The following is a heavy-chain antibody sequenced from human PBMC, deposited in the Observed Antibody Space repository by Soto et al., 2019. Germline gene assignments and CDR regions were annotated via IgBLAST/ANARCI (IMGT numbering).Heavy chain of an antibody. CDR1: GFTFNSYW. Sequence: GGSLRLSCAASGFTFNSYWMHWVRQAPGKGLEWVSRISTDGSGTAYADSVKGRFTISRDNSKNTLYLQMNSLRADDTDVYYCARRSPSWAFDIWGQGTMVTVSS. V-gene: IGHV3-74*01. D-gene: IGHD2-15*01. J-gene: IGHJ3*02. CDR3: ARRSPSWAFDI. CDR2: ISTDGSGT.